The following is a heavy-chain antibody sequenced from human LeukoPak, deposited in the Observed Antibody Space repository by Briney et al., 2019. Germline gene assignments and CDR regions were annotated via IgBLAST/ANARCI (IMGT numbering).Heavy chain of an antibody. D-gene: IGHD5-12*01. CDR2: ISGLGDST. CDR3: AKGPAKYSGYDYSEY. Sequence: GGSLRLSCAASGFSFSSFAMSWVRQAPGKGLEWVSVISGLGDSTNYAESVKGRFTISRDNSKNTVYLLMNSLRGEDTAVYYCAKGPAKYSGYDYSEYWGQGTLVTVSS. J-gene: IGHJ4*02. CDR1: GFSFSSFA. V-gene: IGHV3-23*01.